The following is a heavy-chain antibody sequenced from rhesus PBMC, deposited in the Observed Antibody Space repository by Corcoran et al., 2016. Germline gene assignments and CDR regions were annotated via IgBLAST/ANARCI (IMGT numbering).Heavy chain of an antibody. CDR1: GYTFTSYY. D-gene: IGHD6-25*01. CDR3: ARAPAAAGMEDY. Sequence: VQLVQSGAEVKKPGTSVKLSCKAYGYTFTSYYIHWVRKAPGQVLEWMEWISPSNGNTGYPQKFPVRVTMTRDTSTSTAYMELNSLRSEDTAVYYCARAPAAAGMEDYWGQGVLVTVSS. J-gene: IGHJ4*01. V-gene: IGHV1-200*01. CDR2: ISPSNGNT.